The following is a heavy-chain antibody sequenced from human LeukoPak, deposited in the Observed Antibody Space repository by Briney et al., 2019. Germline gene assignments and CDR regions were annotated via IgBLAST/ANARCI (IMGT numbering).Heavy chain of an antibody. CDR1: GFTFSSYS. J-gene: IGHJ3*02. V-gene: IGHV3-7*01. D-gene: IGHD3-10*01. Sequence: PGGSLRLSCAASGFTFSSYSMNWVRQAPGKGLEWVANIKQDGSEKYYVDSVKGRFTISRDNAKNSLYLQMNSLRAEDTAVYYCARDRPYGSGSYFHAFDIWGQGTMVTVSS. CDR3: ARDRPYGSGSYFHAFDI. CDR2: IKQDGSEK.